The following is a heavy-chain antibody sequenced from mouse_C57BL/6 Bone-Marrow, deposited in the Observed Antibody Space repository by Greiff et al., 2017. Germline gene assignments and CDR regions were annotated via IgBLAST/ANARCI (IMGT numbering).Heavy chain of an antibody. V-gene: IGHV5-4*01. CDR1: GFTFSSYA. D-gene: IGHD2-4*01. Sequence: DVQLVESGGGFVKPGGSLKLSCAASGFTFSSYAMSWVRQTPEKRLEWVATISDGGSYTYYPDNVKGRFTISRDNAKNNLYLQMSHLKSEDTAMYYCAREDYDYPYWYFDVWGTWTTVTVSS. CDR3: AREDYDYPYWYFDV. CDR2: ISDGGSYT. J-gene: IGHJ1*03.